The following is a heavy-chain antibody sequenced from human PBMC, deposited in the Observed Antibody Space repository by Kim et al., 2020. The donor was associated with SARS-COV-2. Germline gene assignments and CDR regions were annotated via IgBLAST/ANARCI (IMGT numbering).Heavy chain of an antibody. CDR2: ISSSSSST. J-gene: IGHJ6*02. CDR1: GFTFSDYY. V-gene: IGHV3-11*05. D-gene: IGHD4-17*01. Sequence: GGSLRLSCAASGFTFSDYYMSWIRQAPGKGLEWVSYISSSSSSTNYADSVKGRFTISRDNAKNSLYLQMNSLRAEDTAVYYCARDGYGDYVIPATGMDVWGQGTTVTVSS. CDR3: ARDGYGDYVIPATGMDV.